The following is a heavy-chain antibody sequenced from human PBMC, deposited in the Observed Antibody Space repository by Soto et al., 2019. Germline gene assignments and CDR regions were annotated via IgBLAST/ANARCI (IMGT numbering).Heavy chain of an antibody. CDR2: IYPGDSDT. D-gene: IGHD4-17*01. Sequence: GESLKISCKASAYSFTSYWICCVRQMPGKVLEWMGIIYPGDSDTRYSPSFQGQVTISADKSISTAYLQWSSLKASDTAMYYCARLNYGGNPGAFDIWGQGTMVTVSS. V-gene: IGHV5-51*01. J-gene: IGHJ3*02. CDR1: AYSFTSYW. CDR3: ARLNYGGNPGAFDI.